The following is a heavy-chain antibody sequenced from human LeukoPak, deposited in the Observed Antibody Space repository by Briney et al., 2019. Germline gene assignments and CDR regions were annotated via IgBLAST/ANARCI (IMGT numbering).Heavy chain of an antibody. CDR1: GFTFSSYA. V-gene: IGHV3-30*01. CDR2: ISYGGSNK. Sequence: GGSLRLSCAASGFTFSSYAMHWVRQAPGKGLEWVAVISYGGSNKYYADSVKGRFTISRDSSKNTLYLQMNSLRAEDTAVYYCARDPRSWVGATNPSDYWGQGTLVTVSS. CDR3: ARDPRSWVGATNPSDY. J-gene: IGHJ4*02. D-gene: IGHD1-26*01.